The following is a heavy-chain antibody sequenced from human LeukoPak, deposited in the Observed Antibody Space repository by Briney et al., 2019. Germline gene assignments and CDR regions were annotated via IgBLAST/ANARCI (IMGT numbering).Heavy chain of an antibody. CDR3: AKEIAAIGYGIDV. Sequence: GGSLRLSCAASGFTFSYYSMSWVRQAPGKGLEWVSGISGSRGDTYYADSVKGRFTISRDNSKSTVFLHMNSLRGEDTAVYFCAKEIAAIGYGIDVWGPGATVSVSS. D-gene: IGHD6-13*01. J-gene: IGHJ6*02. CDR2: ISGSRGDT. CDR1: GFTFSYYS. V-gene: IGHV3-23*01.